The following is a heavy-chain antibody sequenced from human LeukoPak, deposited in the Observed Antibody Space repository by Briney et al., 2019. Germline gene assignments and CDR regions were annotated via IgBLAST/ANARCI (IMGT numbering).Heavy chain of an antibody. D-gene: IGHD2-15*01. CDR1: GFTFSTYS. V-gene: IGHV3-21*01. CDR2: ISDSSSYI. Sequence: GGSLRLSCAASGFTFSTYSMNWVRQAPGKGLEWVSSISDSSSYIYYADSVKGRLTISRDNAKNSLYLQMNSLRAEDTAVYYCATVLIGAMGAFDIWGQGTMVTVSS. J-gene: IGHJ3*02. CDR3: ATVLIGAMGAFDI.